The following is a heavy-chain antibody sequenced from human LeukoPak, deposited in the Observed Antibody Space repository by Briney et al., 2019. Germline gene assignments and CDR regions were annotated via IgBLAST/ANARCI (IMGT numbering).Heavy chain of an antibody. J-gene: IGHJ4*02. Sequence: SGGSLRLSCAASGFTFTNAWMNWVRQAPGKGLEWVGRIKSKADGEAIDYAAPVKGRFTFSRDDSKNMLYLQMNSLKSEDTAVYYCSTLTSRGLSDSWGQGTLVTVSS. CDR1: GFTFTNAW. CDR2: IKSKADGEAI. CDR3: STLTSRGLSDS. V-gene: IGHV3-15*07. D-gene: IGHD1-20*01.